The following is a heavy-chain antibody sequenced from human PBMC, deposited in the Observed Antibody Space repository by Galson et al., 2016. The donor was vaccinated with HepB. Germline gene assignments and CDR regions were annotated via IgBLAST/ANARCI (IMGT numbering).Heavy chain of an antibody. CDR2: IDPSDSYT. J-gene: IGHJ6*03. CDR1: GYSFTKYW. V-gene: IGHV5-10-1*01. D-gene: IGHD1-26*01. Sequence: LVQSGAEVKKPGESLRISCKASGYSFTKYWISWVRQMPGKGLEWMGRIDPSDSYTNFSPSFQGHVTISADKSFSTAYLQWRSLKASDTARYYGGRQGLEVGDLPYPDRYMDVWGKGTTGTVSS. CDR3: GRQGLEVGDLPYPDRYMDV.